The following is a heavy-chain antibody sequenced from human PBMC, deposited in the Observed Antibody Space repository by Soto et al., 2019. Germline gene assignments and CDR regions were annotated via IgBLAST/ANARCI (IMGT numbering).Heavy chain of an antibody. CDR1: GFTFNNYA. CDR3: AKGRGGSGSLTPSVDF. D-gene: IGHD3-10*01. J-gene: IGHJ4*02. Sequence: EVQLLESGGGLVQPGGSLRLSCAASGFTFNNYAMTWVRQAPGKGLEWVSAISGGGDTTSYADSVKGRFTVSRDGSKNTLYLQMSSLRAEDTALYYCAKGRGGSGSLTPSVDFWGQGTLVTGSS. CDR2: ISGGGDTT. V-gene: IGHV3-23*01.